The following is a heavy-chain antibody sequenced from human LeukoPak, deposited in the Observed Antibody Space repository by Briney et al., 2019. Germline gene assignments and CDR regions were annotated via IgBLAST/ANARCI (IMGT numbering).Heavy chain of an antibody. V-gene: IGHV4-59*01. D-gene: IGHD3-10*01. Sequence: SETLSLTCTVSGGSISSYYWSWIRQPPGKGLEWIGYIYYSGSTNYNPSLKSRVTISVDTSKNQFSLKLSSVTAADTAVYYCARGRFGGNSYPFDYWGQGTLVTVSS. CDR2: IYYSGST. CDR3: ARGRFGGNSYPFDY. J-gene: IGHJ4*02. CDR1: GGSISSYY.